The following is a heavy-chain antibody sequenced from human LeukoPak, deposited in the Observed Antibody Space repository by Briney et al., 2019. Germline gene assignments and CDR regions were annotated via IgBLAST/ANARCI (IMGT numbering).Heavy chain of an antibody. D-gene: IGHD6-19*01. CDR1: GGSFSGYY. V-gene: IGHV4-34*01. J-gene: IGHJ2*01. Sequence: SETLSLTCAVYGGSFSGYYWSWVRQPPGKGLEWIGEINHSGSTNYNPSLKSRVTISVDTSKNQFSLKLSSVTAADTAVYYCARGRGYSSGWYLSHWYFDLWGRGTLVTVSS. CDR2: INHSGST. CDR3: ARGRGYSSGWYLSHWYFDL.